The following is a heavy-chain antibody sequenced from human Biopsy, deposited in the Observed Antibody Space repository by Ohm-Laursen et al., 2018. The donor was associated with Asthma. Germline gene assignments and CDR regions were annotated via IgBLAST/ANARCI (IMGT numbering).Heavy chain of an antibody. V-gene: IGHV1-69*13. CDR3: ARVDAIMISGDFYFYSGFDL. Sequence: GASVKVSCKASGGTFRTYAFNWVRQAPGQGLEWMGGIIPMYGVPKVAQKLQGRVTITADESTSTAYMEMSSLRSEDTAVYYCARVDAIMISGDFYFYSGFDLWGQGTTVRVSS. CDR1: GGTFRTYA. D-gene: IGHD3-16*01. J-gene: IGHJ6*02. CDR2: IIPMYGVP.